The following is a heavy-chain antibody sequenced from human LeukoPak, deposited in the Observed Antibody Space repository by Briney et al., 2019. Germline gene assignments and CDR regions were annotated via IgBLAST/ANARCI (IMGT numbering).Heavy chain of an antibody. CDR2: INPNSGGA. Sequence: ASVKVSCKASGYTFTSYYMHWVRQAPGQGLEWMGIINPNSGGANYAQKFQGRVTMTRDTSISTVYMELTRLRSDDTAMYYCAKSTNWGSISDGFDIWGQGTMVTVAS. D-gene: IGHD7-27*01. J-gene: IGHJ3*02. CDR3: AKSTNWGSISDGFDI. CDR1: GYTFTSYY. V-gene: IGHV1-2*02.